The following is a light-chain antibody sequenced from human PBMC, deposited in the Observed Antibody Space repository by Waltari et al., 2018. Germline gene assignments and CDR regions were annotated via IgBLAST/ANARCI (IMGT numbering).Light chain of an antibody. V-gene: IGKV1-8*01. CDR1: QGISSY. CDR2: AAS. Sequence: AIRMTQSPSSLSASTGDRVTITCRASQGISSYLAWYQQKPGKAPKLLIYAASTLQSGVPSRCSGSGSGTDFTLTISCLQSEDFATYYCQQYYSYPPGTFGQGTKVEIK. J-gene: IGKJ1*01. CDR3: QQYYSYPPGT.